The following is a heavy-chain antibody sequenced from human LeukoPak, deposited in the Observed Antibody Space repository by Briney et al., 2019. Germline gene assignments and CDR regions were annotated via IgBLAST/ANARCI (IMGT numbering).Heavy chain of an antibody. D-gene: IGHD3-10*01. CDR3: AKGRSITMVRVPSGMDV. Sequence: GGSLRLSCAASGFTFSSYAMSWVRQAPGKGLEWVSAISGSGGSTYYADSVKGRFTISRDNSKNTLYLQMNSLRAEDTAVYYCAKGRSITMVRVPSGMDVWGQGTTVTVSS. CDR2: ISGSGGST. CDR1: GFTFSSYA. J-gene: IGHJ6*02. V-gene: IGHV3-23*01.